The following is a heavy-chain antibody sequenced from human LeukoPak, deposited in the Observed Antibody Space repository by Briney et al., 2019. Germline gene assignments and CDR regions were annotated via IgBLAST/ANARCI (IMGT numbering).Heavy chain of an antibody. CDR1: GFTFSSYA. CDR3: AKDRGSGWGIDY. V-gene: IGHV3-23*01. D-gene: IGHD6-19*01. CDR2: ISGSGGST. Sequence: GGALRLSYAASGFTFSSYAMSWVRQAPGKGLEWVSTISGSGGSTNYADSAKGRFTISRDNSKNTLHLQMNSLRAEDTAVYHCAKDRGSGWGIDYWGQGTLVTVSS. J-gene: IGHJ4*02.